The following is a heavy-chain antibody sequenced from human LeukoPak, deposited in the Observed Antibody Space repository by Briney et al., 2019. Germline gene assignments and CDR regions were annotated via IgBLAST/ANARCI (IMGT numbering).Heavy chain of an antibody. Sequence: GVSLRLSCAASGFTFSSYAMRWVRQAPGKGLEWVSAISGSGGSTYYADSVKDRLTISRHNSKNTLQLQMNSLRAEDTDVYYCAKDLVRWLVECAFDIWGQGTMVTVSS. CDR3: AKDLVRWLVECAFDI. CDR1: GFTFSSYA. J-gene: IGHJ3*02. D-gene: IGHD6-19*01. V-gene: IGHV3-23*01. CDR2: ISGSGGST.